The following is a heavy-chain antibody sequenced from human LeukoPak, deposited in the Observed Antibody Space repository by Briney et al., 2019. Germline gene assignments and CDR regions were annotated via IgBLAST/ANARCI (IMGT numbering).Heavy chain of an antibody. CDR1: GFTFSSYA. Sequence: GGSLRLSCAASGFTFSSYAMSWVRQAPGKGLEWVSAISGSGGSTYYADSVKGRFTISRDNSKNTLYLQMNSLRAEDTAVYYCAKDGAVLWFGELGGCFDYWGQGTLVTVSS. J-gene: IGHJ4*02. V-gene: IGHV3-23*01. D-gene: IGHD3-10*01. CDR2: ISGSGGST. CDR3: AKDGAVLWFGELGGCFDY.